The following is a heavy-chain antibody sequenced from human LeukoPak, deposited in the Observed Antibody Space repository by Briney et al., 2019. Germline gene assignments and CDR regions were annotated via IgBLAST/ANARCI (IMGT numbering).Heavy chain of an antibody. D-gene: IGHD4-17*01. CDR3: ATGLRSGYYYYGMDV. CDR1: GGSISSYY. Sequence: SETRSLTCTVSGGSISSYYWSWIRQPPGKGLEWIGYIYYSGSTNYNPSLKSRVTISVDTSKNQFSLKLSSVTAADTAVYYCATGLRSGYYYYGMDVWGQGTTVTVSS. CDR2: IYYSGST. V-gene: IGHV4-59*01. J-gene: IGHJ6*02.